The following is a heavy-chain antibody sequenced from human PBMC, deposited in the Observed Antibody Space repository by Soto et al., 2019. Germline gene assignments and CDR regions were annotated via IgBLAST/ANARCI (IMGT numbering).Heavy chain of an antibody. CDR2: ISSSSSYI. V-gene: IGHV3-21*01. Sequence: GSLRLSCAASGFTFSSYSMNWVRQAPGKGLEWVSSISSSSSYIYYADSVKGRFTISRDNAKNSLYLQMNSLRAEDTAVYYCARDQPGYSYGYGLGYWGQGTLVTRLL. CDR3: ARDQPGYSYGYGLGY. CDR1: GFTFSSYS. D-gene: IGHD5-18*01. J-gene: IGHJ4*02.